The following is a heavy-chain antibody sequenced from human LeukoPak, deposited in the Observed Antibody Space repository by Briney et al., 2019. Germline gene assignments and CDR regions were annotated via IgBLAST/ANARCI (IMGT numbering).Heavy chain of an antibody. D-gene: IGHD3-22*01. V-gene: IGHV3-23*01. J-gene: IGHJ4*02. Sequence: QPGGSLRLSCVSSGFSFSNYAMSWVRQAPGKGLVWVSSISGSGGSTHYADSVKGRFTISRDKTKNTLYLQMNSLRAEDTAVYYCAKSAYYDASGYYREYYFDYWGQGTLVTVSS. CDR3: AKSAYYDASGYYREYYFDY. CDR2: ISGSGGST. CDR1: GFSFSNYA.